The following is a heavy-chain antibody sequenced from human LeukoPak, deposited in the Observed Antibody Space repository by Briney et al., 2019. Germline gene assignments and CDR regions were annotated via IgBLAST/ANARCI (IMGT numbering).Heavy chain of an antibody. Sequence: ASVKVSCKASGGTFSSYAISWVRQAPGQGLEWMGGFDPEDGETIYAQKFQGRVTMTEDTSTDTAYMELSSLRSEDTAVYYCATPSPPGYCSGGSCYYYYGMDVWGQGTTVTVSS. CDR2: FDPEDGET. D-gene: IGHD2-15*01. J-gene: IGHJ6*02. CDR1: GGTFSSYA. V-gene: IGHV1-24*01. CDR3: ATPSPPGYCSGGSCYYYYGMDV.